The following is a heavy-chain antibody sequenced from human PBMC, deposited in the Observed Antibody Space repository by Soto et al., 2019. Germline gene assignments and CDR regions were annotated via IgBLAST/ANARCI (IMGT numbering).Heavy chain of an antibody. Sequence: EVQLVESGGGLVQPGGSLRLSCAASGFTVSTKYMSWVRQAPGKGLEWVSGIYSGGSTFYADSVRGRVTISRDNSKNTVNLQMNSLRAEDTAVYYCARDPWAADYWGQGTLVTVSS. J-gene: IGHJ4*02. CDR2: IYSGGST. D-gene: IGHD3-16*01. CDR1: GFTVSTKY. V-gene: IGHV3-66*01. CDR3: ARDPWAADY.